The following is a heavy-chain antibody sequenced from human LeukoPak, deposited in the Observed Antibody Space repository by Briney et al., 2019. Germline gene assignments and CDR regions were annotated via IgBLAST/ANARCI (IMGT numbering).Heavy chain of an antibody. J-gene: IGHJ4*02. CDR3: ARGIGQWLVRYLDY. D-gene: IGHD6-19*01. V-gene: IGHV4-34*01. CDR2: INHSGST. CDR1: GGSFSGYY. Sequence: SETLSLTCAVYGGSFSGYYWSWIRQPPGKGLEWIGEINHSGSTNYNPSLKSRVTISVDTSKNQFSLKLSSVTAADTAVYYCARGIGQWLVRYLDYWGQGTLVTVSS.